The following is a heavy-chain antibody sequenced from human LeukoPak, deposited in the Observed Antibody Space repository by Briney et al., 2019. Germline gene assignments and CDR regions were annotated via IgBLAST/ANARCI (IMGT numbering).Heavy chain of an antibody. CDR3: ARELVPGIAAAGTWGC. D-gene: IGHD6-13*01. V-gene: IGHV1-69*04. Sequence: SVKVSFKASGGTFSSYAISWVRQAPGQGVEWVGRIIPILGIANYAQKFQGRVTITADKSTSTAYMELSSLRSEDTAVYYCARELVPGIAAAGTWGCWGQGTLVTVSS. CDR2: IIPILGIA. J-gene: IGHJ4*02. CDR1: GGTFSSYA.